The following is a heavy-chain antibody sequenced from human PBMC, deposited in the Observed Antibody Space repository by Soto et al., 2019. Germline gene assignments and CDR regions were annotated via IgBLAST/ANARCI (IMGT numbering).Heavy chain of an antibody. Sequence: GASVKVSCKVSGYTLTELSMHWVRQAPGKGLEWMGGFDPEDGETIYAQKFQGRVTMTEDTSTDTAYMELSRLRSDDTAVYYCARDKPVDIVATNYYYGMDVWGQGTTVTV. CDR2: FDPEDGET. CDR3: ARDKPVDIVATNYYYGMDV. D-gene: IGHD5-12*01. V-gene: IGHV1-24*01. CDR1: GYTLTELS. J-gene: IGHJ6*02.